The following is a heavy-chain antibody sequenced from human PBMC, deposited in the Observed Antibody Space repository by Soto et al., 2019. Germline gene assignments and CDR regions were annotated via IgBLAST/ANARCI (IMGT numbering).Heavy chain of an antibody. D-gene: IGHD3-22*01. Sequence: GGSLRLSCAGPGFTLSDHYIDWVRQAPGKGLEWVGRSRDKPQGYSTTYAASVKGRFTASRDESKNSAYLQMNSLKTEDTAVYYCVRATYFSDSSGCTRCLDYWGQGTLVTVSS. CDR2: SRDKPQGYST. V-gene: IGHV3-72*01. CDR3: VRATYFSDSSGCTRCLDY. J-gene: IGHJ4*02. CDR1: GFTLSDHY.